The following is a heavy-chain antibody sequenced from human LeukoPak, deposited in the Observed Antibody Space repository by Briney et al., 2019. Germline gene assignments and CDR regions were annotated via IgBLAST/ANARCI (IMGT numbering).Heavy chain of an antibody. CDR1: GYTFTSSD. J-gene: IGHJ4*02. V-gene: IGHV1-8*02. CDR3: ARTLVPNILLYFDY. D-gene: IGHD2/OR15-2a*01. CDR2: MNPNSANT. Sequence: ASVKVSCKASGYTFTSSDINWVRQATGQGLEWMGWMNPNSANTGYAQKFQGRVTMTRDTSISTAYMELSRLRSDDTAVYYCARTLVPNILLYFDYWGQGTLVTVSS.